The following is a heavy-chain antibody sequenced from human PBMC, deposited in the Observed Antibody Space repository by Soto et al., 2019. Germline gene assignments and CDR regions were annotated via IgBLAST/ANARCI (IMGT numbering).Heavy chain of an antibody. D-gene: IGHD2-15*01. CDR2: IYYSGST. J-gene: IGHJ4*02. V-gene: IGHV4-59*01. CDR1: GGSISSYY. CDR3: ARAVGGLFDY. Sequence: PSETLSLTCTVSGGSISSYYWSWIRQPPGKGLEWIGYIYYSGSTNYNPSLKSRVTISVDTSKNQFSLKLSSVTAADTAVYYCARAVGGLFDYWGQGTLVTSPQ.